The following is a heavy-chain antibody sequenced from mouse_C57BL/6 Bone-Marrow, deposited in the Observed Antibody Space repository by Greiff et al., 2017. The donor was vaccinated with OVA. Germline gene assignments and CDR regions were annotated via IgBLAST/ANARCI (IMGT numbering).Heavy chain of an antibody. CDR2: IYPRSGNT. D-gene: IGHD1-1*01. V-gene: IGHV1-81*01. CDR3: AREGGSSHWYFDV. CDR1: GYTFTSYG. J-gene: IGHJ1*03. Sequence: VKLQESGAELARPGASVKLSCKASGYTFTSYGISWVKQRTGQGLEWIGEIYPRSGNTYYNEKFKGKATLTAVKSSSTAYMELRSLTSEDSAVYFCAREGGSSHWYFDVWGTGTTVTVSS.